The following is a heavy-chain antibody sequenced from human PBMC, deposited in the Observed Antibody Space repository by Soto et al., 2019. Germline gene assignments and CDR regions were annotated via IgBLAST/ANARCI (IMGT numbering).Heavy chain of an antibody. D-gene: IGHD2-8*01. CDR2: IYPGDSDT. CDR1: GYSFAGYW. J-gene: IGHJ3*01. V-gene: IGHV5-51*01. CDR3: ARLPGIRRLFDGTNV. Sequence: LGESLKISCKGSGYSFAGYWIGWVRQMPGKGLDWMGVIYPGDSDTRYSPSFHGQVTISADKSISTAYLQWSSLKASDTAMYFCARLPGIRRLFDGTNVCGPGTIVTVSS.